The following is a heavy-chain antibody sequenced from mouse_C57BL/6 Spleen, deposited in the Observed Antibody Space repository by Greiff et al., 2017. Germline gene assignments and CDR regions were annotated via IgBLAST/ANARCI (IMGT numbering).Heavy chain of an antibody. Sequence: EVQLVESGGGLVQPKGSLKLSCAASGFTFNTYAMSWVRQAPGKGLEWVARIRSKSSNYATYYADSVKVSFTISRDDSHSMLYLQMNNLKTEDTAMYYCVRDYYGSDAMDYWGQGTSVTVSS. CDR2: IRSKSSNYAT. D-gene: IGHD1-1*01. CDR3: VRDYYGSDAMDY. J-gene: IGHJ4*01. V-gene: IGHV10-3*01. CDR1: GFTFNTYA.